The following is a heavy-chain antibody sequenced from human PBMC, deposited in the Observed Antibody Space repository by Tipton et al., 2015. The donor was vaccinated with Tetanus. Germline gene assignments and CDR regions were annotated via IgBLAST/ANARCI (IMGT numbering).Heavy chain of an antibody. Sequence: QMQLVQSGAEVKQPGASVKVPCKASGYIFTGYFIHWVRQAPGKGLEWMGWINPNTDETNFAQKFQGRVTMTRDKSISTAFMELRGLRSDDAAVYFCTGGSSRPLPFDKWGQG. D-gene: IGHD2-15*01. CDR2: INPNTDET. J-gene: IGHJ4*02. CDR3: TGGSSRPLPFDK. V-gene: IGHV1-2*02. CDR1: GYIFTGYF.